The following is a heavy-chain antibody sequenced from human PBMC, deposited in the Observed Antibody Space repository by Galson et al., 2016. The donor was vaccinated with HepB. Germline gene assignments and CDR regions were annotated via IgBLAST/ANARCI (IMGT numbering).Heavy chain of an antibody. V-gene: IGHV4-34*01. J-gene: IGHJ6*02. D-gene: IGHD3-9*01. CDR2: IYHSGST. CDR3: AGVLSLRYRKGMDV. CDR1: GGSFSGYF. Sequence: SETLSLTCAVSGGSFSGYFWSWIRQPPGKGLEWIGEIYHSGSTNYNPSLKSRVTISVDTSKNQFSLKLSSVTAADTAVYYCAGVLSLRYRKGMDVWGQGTTVTVSS.